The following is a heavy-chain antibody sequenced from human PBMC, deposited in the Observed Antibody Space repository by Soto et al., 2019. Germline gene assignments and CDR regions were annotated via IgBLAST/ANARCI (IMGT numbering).Heavy chain of an antibody. Sequence: SETLSLTCTVSGGSISSYYWSWIRQPPGKGLEWIGYIYYSGSTNYNPSLKSRVTISVDTSKNQFSLKLTSVTAADTAVYHCARVSSGWWYFAYWGQGTLVTVSS. D-gene: IGHD6-19*01. V-gene: IGHV4-59*01. CDR1: GGSISSYY. J-gene: IGHJ4*02. CDR3: ARVSSGWWYFAY. CDR2: IYYSGST.